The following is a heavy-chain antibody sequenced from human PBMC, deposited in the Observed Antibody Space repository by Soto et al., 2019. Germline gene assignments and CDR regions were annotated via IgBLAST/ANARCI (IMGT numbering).Heavy chain of an antibody. J-gene: IGHJ4*02. V-gene: IGHV3-30-3*01. CDR3: ARDAQLERLPTDY. CDR2: ISYDGSNK. Sequence: GGSLRLSCAASGFTFSSYAMHWVRQAPGKGLEWVAVISYDGSNKYYADSVKGRFTISRDNSKNTLYLQMNSLRAEDTAVYYCARDAQLERLPTDYWAQGTLVTVSS. CDR1: GFTFSSYA. D-gene: IGHD1-1*01.